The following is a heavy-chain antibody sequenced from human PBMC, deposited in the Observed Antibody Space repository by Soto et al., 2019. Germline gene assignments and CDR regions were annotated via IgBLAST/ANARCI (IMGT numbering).Heavy chain of an antibody. V-gene: IGHV1-18*04. D-gene: IGHD1-26*01. CDR2: IITYNGNT. Sequence: SVKVSCKPSGYTFTSYGISWVLQAPGQGLEWMGLIITYNGNTNYAQKLQGRVTMTTDTSTSTAYMELRSLRSDDTAVYYCARVGGSYYRTFSDYWGQGTLVTVSS. CDR3: ARVGGSYYRTFSDY. J-gene: IGHJ4*02. CDR1: GYTFTSYG.